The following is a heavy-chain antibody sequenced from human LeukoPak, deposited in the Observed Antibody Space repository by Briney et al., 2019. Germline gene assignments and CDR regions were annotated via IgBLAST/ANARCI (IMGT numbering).Heavy chain of an antibody. CDR3: ARMSGSYYYYMDV. V-gene: IGHV4-34*01. D-gene: IGHD3-3*01. Sequence: SETLSLTCAVYGGSFSGYYWSWIRQPPGKGLEWIGEINHSGSTNYNPSLKSRVTISVDTSKNQFSLKLSSVTAADTAVYYCARMSGSYYYYMDVWGKGTTVTVSS. J-gene: IGHJ6*03. CDR2: INHSGST. CDR1: GGSFSGYY.